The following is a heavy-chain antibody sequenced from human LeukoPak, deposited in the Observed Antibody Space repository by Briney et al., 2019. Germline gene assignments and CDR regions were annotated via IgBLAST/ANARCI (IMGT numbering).Heavy chain of an antibody. J-gene: IGHJ6*04. D-gene: IGHD3-10*02. CDR2: ISSTSTYI. Sequence: GGSLRLSCAASGFTFSSYSFNWVRQAPGKGLEWVSSISSTSTYIYYADSVKGRFTISRDNTKNSLYLQMSSLRAEDTAVYYCAELGITMIGGVWGKGTTVTISS. CDR1: GFTFSSYS. V-gene: IGHV3-21*01. CDR3: AELGITMIGGV.